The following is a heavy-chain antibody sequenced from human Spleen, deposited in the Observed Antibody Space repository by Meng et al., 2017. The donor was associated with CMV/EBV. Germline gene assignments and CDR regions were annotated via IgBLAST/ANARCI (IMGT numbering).Heavy chain of an antibody. CDR2: ISGSGGST. CDR3: AKEKDDFWSGYYSYYYGMDV. V-gene: IGHV3-23*01. J-gene: IGHJ6*02. D-gene: IGHD3-3*01. CDR1: GFTFSSYG. Sequence: GESLKISCAASGFTFSSYGMHWVRQAPGKGLEWVSAISGSGGSTYYADSVKGRFTISRDNSKNTLYLQMNSLRAEDTAVYYCAKEKDDFWSGYYSYYYGMDVWGQGTTVTVSS.